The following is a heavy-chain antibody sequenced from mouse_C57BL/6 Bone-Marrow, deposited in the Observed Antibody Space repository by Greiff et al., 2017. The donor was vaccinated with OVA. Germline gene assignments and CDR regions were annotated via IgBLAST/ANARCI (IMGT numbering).Heavy chain of an antibody. D-gene: IGHD1-1*01. CDR1: GYTFTSYW. V-gene: IGHV1-64*01. CDR3: ARDYYGSPAWFAY. CDR2: IHPNSGST. J-gene: IGHJ3*01. Sequence: QVQLQQPGAELVKPGASVKLSCKASGYTFTSYWMHWVKQRPGQGLEWIGMIHPNSGSTNYNEKFKSKATLTVDKSSSTAYMQLSSLTSEDSAVYYCARDYYGSPAWFAYWSQGTLVTVSA.